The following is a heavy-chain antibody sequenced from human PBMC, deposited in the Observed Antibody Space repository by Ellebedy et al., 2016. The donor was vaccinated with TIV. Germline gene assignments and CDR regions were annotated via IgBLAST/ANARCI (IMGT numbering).Heavy chain of an antibody. D-gene: IGHD4-17*01. J-gene: IGHJ4*02. CDR1: GASITTYY. CDR3: ARGLSDYGDFELDH. Sequence: SETLSLTCTVSGASITTYYWNWIRQPPGKGLEFIGNIYYSGSTTYYNPSLKSRVTVSMDASRSQFSLHLSSVTAADTAVYYCARGLSDYGDFELDHWGQGTLVAVSA. V-gene: IGHV4-59*01. CDR2: IYYSGST.